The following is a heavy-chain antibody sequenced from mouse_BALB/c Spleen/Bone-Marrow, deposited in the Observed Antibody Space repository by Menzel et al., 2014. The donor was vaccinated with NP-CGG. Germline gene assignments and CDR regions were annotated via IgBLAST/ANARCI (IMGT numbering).Heavy chain of an antibody. J-gene: IGHJ2*01. D-gene: IGHD2-1*01. CDR3: AYGNYESYFFDY. V-gene: IGHV1-69*02. Sequence: VQLQQSGAELVKPGAPVKPSCKASAYTFTSYWMNWVKQRPGRGLEWIGRIDPSDSETHYNQNFKDKATLTVDRSSSTAFIQLSGLTSEDSTVYYCAYGNYESYFFDYWGQGTTLTVSS. CDR1: AYTFTSYW. CDR2: IDPSDSET.